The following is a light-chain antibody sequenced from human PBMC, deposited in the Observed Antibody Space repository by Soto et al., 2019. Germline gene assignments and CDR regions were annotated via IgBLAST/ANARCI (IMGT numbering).Light chain of an antibody. CDR2: EVS. Sequence: QSALTQPASVSGSPGQSITISCTGTNSDIGGYNYVSWYQQHPGKAPKLMIYEVSNRPSGVSYRFSDSKSGNTASLTISGLQAEDEADYYCSSYTSSNTWVFGGGTKLTVL. CDR1: NSDIGGYNY. CDR3: SSYTSSNTWV. V-gene: IGLV2-14*01. J-gene: IGLJ3*02.